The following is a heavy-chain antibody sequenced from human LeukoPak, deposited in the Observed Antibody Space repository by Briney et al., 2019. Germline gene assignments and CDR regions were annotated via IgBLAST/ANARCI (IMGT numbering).Heavy chain of an antibody. CDR2: ISYDGSNK. CDR1: GFTFSSYA. CDR3: ARAESDSSGYYYPFDY. V-gene: IGHV3-30-3*01. J-gene: IGHJ4*02. Sequence: GGSLRLSCAASGFTFSSYAMHWVRQAPGKGLEWVAVISYDGSNKYYADSVKGRFTISRDNSKNTLYLQMNSLRAEDTAAYYCARAESDSSGYYYPFDYWGQGTLVTVSS. D-gene: IGHD3-22*01.